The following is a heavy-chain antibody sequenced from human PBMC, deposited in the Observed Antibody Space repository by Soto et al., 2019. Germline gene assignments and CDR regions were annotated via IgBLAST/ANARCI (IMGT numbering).Heavy chain of an antibody. J-gene: IGHJ4*02. Sequence: QVQLVQSGAEVKKPGSSVKVSCKASGGTFSSYAISWVRQAPGQGLEWMGGIIPIFGTANYAQKFQGRVTIARAESTKTASRELGGRGFEDRAGYYGGGGGGNGWGQGTLVTVSS. CDR2: IIPIFGTA. D-gene: IGHD3-16*01. V-gene: IGHV1-69*05. CDR3: GGGGGNG. CDR1: GGTFSSYA.